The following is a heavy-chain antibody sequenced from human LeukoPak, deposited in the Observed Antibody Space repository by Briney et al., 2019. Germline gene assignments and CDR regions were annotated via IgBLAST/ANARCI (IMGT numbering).Heavy chain of an antibody. CDR2: INHSGST. CDR1: GGSFSGYY. Sequence: SETLSLTCAVYGGSFSGYYWSWIRQPPGKGLEWIGEINHSGSTNYNPSLKSRVTISVDTSKNQFSLKLSSVTAADTAVYYCAREKKPNTLWFGELTNWFDPWGQGTLVTVSS. J-gene: IGHJ5*02. V-gene: IGHV4-34*01. D-gene: IGHD3-10*01. CDR3: AREKKPNTLWFGELTNWFDP.